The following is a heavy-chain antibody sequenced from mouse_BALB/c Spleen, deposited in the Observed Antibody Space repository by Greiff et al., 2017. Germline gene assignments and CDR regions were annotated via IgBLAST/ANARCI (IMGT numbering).Heavy chain of an antibody. J-gene: IGHJ4*01. D-gene: IGHD2-1*01. CDR1: GFNIKDTY. CDR2: IDPANGNT. Sequence: VQLKESGAELVKPGASVKLSCTASGFNIKDTYMHWVKQRPEQGLEWIGRIDPANGNTKYDPKFQSKATITADTSSNTAYLQLSSLTSEDTAVYYCARYGNLAMDYWGQGTSVTVSS. CDR3: ARYGNLAMDY. V-gene: IGHV14-3*02.